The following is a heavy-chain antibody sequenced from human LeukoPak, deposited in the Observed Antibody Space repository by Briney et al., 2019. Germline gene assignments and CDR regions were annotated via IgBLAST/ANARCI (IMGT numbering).Heavy chain of an antibody. CDR3: AKRMSRGRLLVIYYYGIDV. V-gene: IGHV3-23*01. D-gene: IGHD2-15*01. CDR2: ISGSGGST. J-gene: IGHJ6*02. CDR1: GFTFSSYA. Sequence: PGGSLRLSCAASGFTFSSYAMSWVRQAPGKGLEWVSAISGSGGSTYYADSVKGRFTISRDNSKNTLYLQMNSLRAEDTAVYYCAKRMSRGRLLVIYYYGIDVWGQGTTVTVSS.